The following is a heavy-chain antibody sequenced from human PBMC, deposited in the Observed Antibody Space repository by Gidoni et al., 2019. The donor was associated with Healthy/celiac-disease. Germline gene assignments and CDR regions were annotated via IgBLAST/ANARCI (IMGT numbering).Heavy chain of an antibody. CDR2: ISGSGGST. J-gene: IGHJ4*02. V-gene: IGHV3-23*01. D-gene: IGHD3-22*01. Sequence: EVQLLESGGGLVQPAGSLRLACAASGFTFSSYAMSWVRQAPGKGLEWVSAISGSGGSTYYADSVKGRFTISRDNSKNTLYLQMNSLRAEDTAVYYCAKGQIRMGQYYYDSSGYYYYFDYWGQGTLVTVSS. CDR1: GFTFSSYA. CDR3: AKGQIRMGQYYYDSSGYYYYFDY.